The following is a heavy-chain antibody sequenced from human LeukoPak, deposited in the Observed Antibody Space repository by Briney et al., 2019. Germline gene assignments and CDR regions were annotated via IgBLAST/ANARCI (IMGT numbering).Heavy chain of an antibody. J-gene: IGHJ4*02. Sequence: PSETLSLTCTVSGGSISSGGYYWSWIRQPPGKGLEWIGYIYHSGSTYYNPSLKSRVTVSVDRSKNQFSLKLSSVTAADTAVYYCARDRGLGPPLDYWGQGTLVTVSS. D-gene: IGHD3-10*01. CDR1: GGSISSGGYY. V-gene: IGHV4-30-2*01. CDR2: IYHSGST. CDR3: ARDRGLGPPLDY.